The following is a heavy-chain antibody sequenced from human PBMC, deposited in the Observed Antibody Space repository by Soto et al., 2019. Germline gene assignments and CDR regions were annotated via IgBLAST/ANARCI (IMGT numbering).Heavy chain of an antibody. CDR3: ARVRGYYDSSGFDS. J-gene: IGHJ4*02. CDR2: ISGGGGSTR. CDR1: GFTFSDYY. V-gene: IGHV3-11*01. D-gene: IGHD3-22*01. Sequence: QVQLVESGGGLVKPGGSLRLSCAASGFTFSDYYMSWIRQAPGKGLEWVSYISGGGGSTRSYADSVKGQFTISRDNAQNSLYLQMNSLRAEDTAVYYCARVRGYYDSSGFDSWGQGTLVTVSS.